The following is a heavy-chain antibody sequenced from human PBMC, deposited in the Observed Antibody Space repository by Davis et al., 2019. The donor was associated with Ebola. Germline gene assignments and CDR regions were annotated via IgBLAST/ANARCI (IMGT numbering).Heavy chain of an antibody. Sequence: GESLKISCAASGFTVSSSYMNWVRQTPGKGLEWVSVIYSGGSTDYADSVKGRLTISRDNSKNTVYFQMNSLRAEDTAVYYCASRPAGVDVWGKGTTVTVSS. J-gene: IGHJ6*04. CDR3: ASRPAGVDV. D-gene: IGHD6-6*01. CDR2: IYSGGST. CDR1: GFTVSSSY. V-gene: IGHV3-53*01.